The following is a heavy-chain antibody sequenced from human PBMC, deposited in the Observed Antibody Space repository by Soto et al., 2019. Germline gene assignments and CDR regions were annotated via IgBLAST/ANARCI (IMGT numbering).Heavy chain of an antibody. CDR2: INHSGST. V-gene: IGHV4-34*01. CDR1: GESFSGYY. J-gene: IGHJ4*02. Sequence: QVQLQQWGAGLLKPSETLSLTCAVYGESFSGYYWSWIRQPPGKGLEWIGEINHSGSTNYNPSLKSRVTISVDTSKNQFSLKLSSVTAADTAVYYCARAFGSCYSTWGQGTLVTVSS. D-gene: IGHD2-15*01. CDR3: ARAFGSCYST.